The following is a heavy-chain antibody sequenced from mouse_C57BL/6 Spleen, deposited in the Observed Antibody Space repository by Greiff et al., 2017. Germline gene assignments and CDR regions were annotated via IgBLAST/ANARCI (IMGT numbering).Heavy chain of an antibody. CDR1: GYTFTDYE. D-gene: IGHD4-1*01. J-gene: IGHJ3*01. CDR3: TSGGLGRGFAY. V-gene: IGHV1-15*01. Sequence: QVQLKESGAELVRPGASVTLSCKASGYTFTDYEMHWVKQTPVHGLEWIGAIDPEAGGTAYNQKFKGKAILTADKSSSTAYMELRSLTSEDSAVYYCTSGGLGRGFAYWGQGTLVTVSA. CDR2: IDPEAGGT.